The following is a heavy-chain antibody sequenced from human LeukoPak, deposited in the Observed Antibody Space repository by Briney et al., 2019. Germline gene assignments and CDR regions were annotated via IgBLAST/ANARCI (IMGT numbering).Heavy chain of an antibody. V-gene: IGHV1-18*01. J-gene: IGHJ4*02. CDR2: ISAYNGNT. Sequence: ASVKVSCEASGYTFTSYGISWVRQAPGQGLEWMGWISAYNGNTNYAQKLQGRVTMTTDTSTSTAYMELRSLRSDDTAVYYCARHPIQLWSRWNFDYWGQGTLVTVSS. CDR3: ARHPIQLWSRWNFDY. D-gene: IGHD5-18*01. CDR1: GYTFTSYG.